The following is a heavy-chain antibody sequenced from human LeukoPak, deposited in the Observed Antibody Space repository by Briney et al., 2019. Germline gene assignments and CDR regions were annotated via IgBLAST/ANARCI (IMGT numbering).Heavy chain of an antibody. V-gene: IGHV1-24*01. D-gene: IGHD3-3*01. CDR2: FDVEDGEI. Sequence: ASVKVSCKVSGYTLTQLSVHWVRQAPGKGLEWMGGFDVEDGEIIYAQKFQGRVTTTEDTSTDTAYMELSSLRSEDTAVYYCATNRQIMILGVVIMPAFDIWGQGTMATVSS. CDR3: ATNRQIMILGVVIMPAFDI. J-gene: IGHJ3*02. CDR1: GYTLTQLS.